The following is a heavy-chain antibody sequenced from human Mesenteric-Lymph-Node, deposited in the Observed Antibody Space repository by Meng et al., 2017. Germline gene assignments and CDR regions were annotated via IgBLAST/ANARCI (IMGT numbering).Heavy chain of an antibody. CDR1: GGSISTSGYY. D-gene: IGHD5-24*01. Sequence: PQLQGSGPGLVSPSEALSLTCSVSGGSISTSGYYWGWVRQSPGKGLEWIGEMYHSGTTNYNPSLKSRVTISMGKSNNQLSLKLNSVTAADTAVYYCATQESRDGHNPYWGQGTLVTVSS. V-gene: IGHV4-39*07. J-gene: IGHJ4*02. CDR3: ATQESRDGHNPY. CDR2: MYHSGTT.